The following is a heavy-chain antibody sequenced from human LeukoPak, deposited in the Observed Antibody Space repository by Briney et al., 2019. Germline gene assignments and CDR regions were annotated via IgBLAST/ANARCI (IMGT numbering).Heavy chain of an antibody. V-gene: IGHV4-38-2*02. J-gene: IGHJ4*02. CDR2: IHHSGST. Sequence: PSETLSLTCTVSGYSISSGYYWARIRQPPGKGLDWIGSIHHSGSTYYNPSLKSRVTISVDTSKNQFSLRLSSVTVADAAVYYCASRVNSLDYWGQGTLVTVSS. CDR1: GYSISSGYY. CDR3: ASRVNSLDY. D-gene: IGHD4-23*01.